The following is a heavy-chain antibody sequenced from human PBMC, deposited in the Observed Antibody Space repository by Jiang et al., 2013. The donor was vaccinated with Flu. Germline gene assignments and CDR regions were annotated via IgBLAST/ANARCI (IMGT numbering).Heavy chain of an antibody. CDR3: ARDRDNYGEDS. J-gene: IGHJ4*02. V-gene: IGHV1-46*01. CDR2: INPSDGST. D-gene: IGHD4-17*01. CDR1: GYTFSTYK. Sequence: SGAEVKKPGASVKVSCKASGYTFSTYKIHWVRQAPGQGLEWMAIINPSDGSTTYAQKFQGRVTMTRDTSTTTIYMELSSLRSEDTAVYYCARDRDNYGEDSWGQGTLVIVSS.